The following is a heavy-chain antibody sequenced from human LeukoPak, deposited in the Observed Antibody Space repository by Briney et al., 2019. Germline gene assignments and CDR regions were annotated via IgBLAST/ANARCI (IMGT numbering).Heavy chain of an antibody. J-gene: IGHJ4*02. V-gene: IGHV4-34*01. CDR2: INHSGST. CDR3: ARANRIEDY. Sequence: PSETLSLTCAVYGVSFSGYYWSWSRQPPGKGLERIGEINHSGSTNYNPSLKSRVTISVDTSKNQVSLKVSSVTAADTAVYYCARANRIEDYWGQGTLVTVSS. CDR1: GVSFSGYY. D-gene: IGHD2-15*01.